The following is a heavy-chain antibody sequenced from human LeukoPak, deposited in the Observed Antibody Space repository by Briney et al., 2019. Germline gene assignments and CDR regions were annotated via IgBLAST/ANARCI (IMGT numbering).Heavy chain of an antibody. CDR2: TYYSGST. Sequence: PSETLSLTCTVSGGSISSGHYYWSWIRQPPGKGLEWIGYTYYSGSTYYNPSLKSRVTISVDTSKNQFSLKLSSVTAADTAVYYCASLPRYQLPKGYYYGMDVWGQGTTVTVSS. CDR1: GGSISSGHYY. D-gene: IGHD2-2*01. CDR3: ASLPRYQLPKGYYYGMDV. V-gene: IGHV4-30-4*01. J-gene: IGHJ6*02.